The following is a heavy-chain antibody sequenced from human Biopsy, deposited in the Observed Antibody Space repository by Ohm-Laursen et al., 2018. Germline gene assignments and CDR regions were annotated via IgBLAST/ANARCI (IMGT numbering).Heavy chain of an antibody. J-gene: IGHJ2*01. V-gene: IGHV3-33*04. CDR2: IWYDGTNE. Sequence: FLRLSCAASGFTFGHYAMHWVRQAPAKGLDWISLIWYDGTNEDYADTVKGRFTISRDNSKNTLYLQINTLTLEDTAFYYCARGLSSGWYGYFDVWGRGTLVTVSS. CDR3: ARGLSSGWYGYFDV. CDR1: GFTFGHYA. D-gene: IGHD6-19*01.